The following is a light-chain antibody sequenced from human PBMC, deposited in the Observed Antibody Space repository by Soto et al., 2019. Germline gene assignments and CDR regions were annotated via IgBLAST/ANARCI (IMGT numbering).Light chain of an antibody. Sequence: DIHFTQSPSSLSASVLDRFTITCRASQAITNNLAWYQQKPGKAPYLLISDVSSLERGVPSRFSGSGSGTEFTLTISSMQPDDFATFYCQQYNGYSRTFGQGTKVDI. CDR3: QQYNGYSRT. CDR2: DVS. CDR1: QAITNN. V-gene: IGKV1-5*01. J-gene: IGKJ1*01.